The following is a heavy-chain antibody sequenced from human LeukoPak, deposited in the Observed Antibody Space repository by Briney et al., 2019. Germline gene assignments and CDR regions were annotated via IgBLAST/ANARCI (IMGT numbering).Heavy chain of an antibody. CDR3: ARDRVGATSDY. CDR1: GFTFSSYA. V-gene: IGHV3-30*01. CDR2: ISYDGSNK. J-gene: IGHJ4*02. D-gene: IGHD1-26*01. Sequence: GGSLRLSCAASGFTFSSYAMHWVRQAPGKGLEWVAVISYDGSNKYYADSVKGRFTISRDNSKNTLYLQMNSLRAEDTAVYCCARDRVGATSDYWGQGTLVTVSS.